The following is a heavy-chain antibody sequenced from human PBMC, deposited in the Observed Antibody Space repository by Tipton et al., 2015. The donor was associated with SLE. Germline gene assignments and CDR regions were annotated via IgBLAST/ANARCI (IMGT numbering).Heavy chain of an antibody. Sequence: TLSLTCTVSGGSISSSSYYWAWIRQPPGKGLEWIGHIFHIGSAYYNPSLKSRVTISIDTSKNQFSLRVNSVTAADTAVYYCARDSPAHDAFDIWGQGTMVTVSS. D-gene: IGHD2-2*01. CDR3: ARDSPAHDAFDI. CDR2: IFHIGSA. V-gene: IGHV4-39*07. J-gene: IGHJ3*02. CDR1: GGSISSSSYY.